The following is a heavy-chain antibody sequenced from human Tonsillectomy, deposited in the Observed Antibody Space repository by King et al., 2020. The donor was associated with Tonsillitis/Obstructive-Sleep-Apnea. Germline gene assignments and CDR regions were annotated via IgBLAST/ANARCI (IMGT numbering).Heavy chain of an antibody. CDR1: GYTFTNYW. Sequence: VQLVESGAEGKKPGESLRIACNASGYTFTNYWITWVPQMPGKGLEWLGRIHPSESYADYSPSIEGHVTISADKSISTAYLQWSSLKASDTAMYYCARLLRDMDYWGQGTLVTVSS. D-gene: IGHD5-24*01. V-gene: IGHV5-10-1*01. CDR3: ARLLRDMDY. J-gene: IGHJ4*02. CDR2: IHPSESYA.